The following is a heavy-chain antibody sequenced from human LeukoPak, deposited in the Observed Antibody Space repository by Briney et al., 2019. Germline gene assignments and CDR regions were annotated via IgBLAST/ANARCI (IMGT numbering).Heavy chain of an antibody. D-gene: IGHD3-22*01. CDR2: IYYSGST. CDR3: ARGGQYYYDSSGYPDY. J-gene: IGHJ4*02. CDR1: GGSISSYY. V-gene: IGHV4-59*01. Sequence: SETLSLTRTVSGGSISSYYWSWIRQPPGKGLEWIGYIYYSGSTNYNPSLKSRVTISVDTSKNQFSLKLSSVTAADTAVYYCARGGQYYYDSSGYPDYWGQGTLVTVSS.